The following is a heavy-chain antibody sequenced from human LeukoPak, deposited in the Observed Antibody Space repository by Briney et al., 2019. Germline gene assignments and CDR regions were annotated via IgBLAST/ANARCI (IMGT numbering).Heavy chain of an antibody. CDR1: TFTFNSYT. J-gene: IGHJ4*02. Sequence: PGGSLRLSCAVSTFTFNSYTMSWIRQAPGKGLEWVASIEYSGGSAYYADSVKGRFRISREDSKNTLYLQLNSLRAEDTALYYCTRNSGWYGTSWGQGTLVTVSS. D-gene: IGHD6-19*01. V-gene: IGHV3-23*01. CDR3: TRNSGWYGTS. CDR2: IEYSGGSA.